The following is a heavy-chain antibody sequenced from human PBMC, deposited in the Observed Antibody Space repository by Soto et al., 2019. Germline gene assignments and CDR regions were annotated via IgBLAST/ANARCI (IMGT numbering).Heavy chain of an antibody. CDR2: IGGSGGST. J-gene: IGHJ6*02. CDR3: AKDGEFYDFWSGFSMDV. V-gene: IGHV3-23*01. CDR1: GFTFSSYA. D-gene: IGHD3-3*01. Sequence: GGSLRLSCAASGFTFSSYAMSWVRQAPGKGLQWVSAIGGSGGSTYYADSVKGRFTISRDNSKNTLYLQMNSLRAEDTAVYYCAKDGEFYDFWSGFSMDVWGERNTVTVS.